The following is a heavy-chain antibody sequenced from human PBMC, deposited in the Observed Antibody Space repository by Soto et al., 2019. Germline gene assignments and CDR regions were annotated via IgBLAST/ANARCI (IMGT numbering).Heavy chain of an antibody. V-gene: IGHV1-8*01. Sequence: QAQLVQSGAEVKKPGASVKVSCKASGYTFTSYDINWVRQATGQGLEWMGWMNPNSGNTGYAQKFQGRVTMTRNTSISTAYMELSSLRSEDTAVYYCARVNYDFWSGYYANYYYYYMDVWGKGTTVTVSS. D-gene: IGHD3-3*01. J-gene: IGHJ6*03. CDR2: MNPNSGNT. CDR1: GYTFTSYD. CDR3: ARVNYDFWSGYYANYYYYYMDV.